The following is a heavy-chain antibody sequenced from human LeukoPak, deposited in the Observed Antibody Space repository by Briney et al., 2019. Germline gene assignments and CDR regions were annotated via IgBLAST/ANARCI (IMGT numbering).Heavy chain of an antibody. CDR3: ARDPSGSDAT. J-gene: IGHJ5*02. CDR1: GFTFSSYA. V-gene: IGHV3-23*01. D-gene: IGHD3-10*01. CDR2: ISGSGGST. Sequence: PGGSLRLSCAASGFTFSSYAMSWVRQAPGKGLEWVSAISGSGGSTYYADSVKGRFTISRDNAKNSLYLQMNSLRAEDTAVYYCARDPSGSDATWGQGTLVTVSS.